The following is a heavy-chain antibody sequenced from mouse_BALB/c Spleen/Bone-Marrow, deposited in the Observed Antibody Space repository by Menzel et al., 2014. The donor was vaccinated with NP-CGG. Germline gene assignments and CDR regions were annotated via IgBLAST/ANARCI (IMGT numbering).Heavy chain of an antibody. J-gene: IGHJ1*01. CDR2: INPINGGT. V-gene: IGHV1S81*02. Sequence: VKLMESGAELVKPGASVKLSCKASGYTFTSYYMYWVRQRPGQGLEWIGEINPINGGTKTSEKFKSRATLTVDKSSSTAFMQLSTLTSEDSAVYYCTRSNYGYWYFDVWGAGTTVTVSS. CDR3: TRSNYGYWYFDV. CDR1: GYTFTSYY. D-gene: IGHD1-1*01.